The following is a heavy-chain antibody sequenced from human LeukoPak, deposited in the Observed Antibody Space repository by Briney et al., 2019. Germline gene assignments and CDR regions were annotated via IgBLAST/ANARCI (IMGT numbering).Heavy chain of an antibody. V-gene: IGHV4-34*01. D-gene: IGHD1-1*01. Sequence: SETLSLTRAVYGGSFSGYYWSWIRQPPRKGLEWIGEINHSGSTNYNPSLKCRVTISVDTSKNQFSLKLSSVTAADTAVYYCARDSTGRGYFDYWGQGTLVTVSS. CDR2: INHSGST. J-gene: IGHJ4*02. CDR3: ARDSTGRGYFDY. CDR1: GGSFSGYY.